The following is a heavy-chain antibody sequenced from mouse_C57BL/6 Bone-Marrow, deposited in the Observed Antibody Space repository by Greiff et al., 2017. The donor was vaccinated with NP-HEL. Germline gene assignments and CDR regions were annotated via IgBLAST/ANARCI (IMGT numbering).Heavy chain of an antibody. Sequence: QVQLQQPGAELVKPGASVKLSCKASGYTFTSYWMHWVKQRPGQGLEWIGMIHPNSGSTNYNEKFKSKATLTVDKSSSTAYMQLSSLTSEDSAVYYCARRGYGNPGGAMDYWGQGTSVTVSS. CDR2: IHPNSGST. D-gene: IGHD2-10*02. V-gene: IGHV1-64*01. CDR3: ARRGYGNPGGAMDY. CDR1: GYTFTSYW. J-gene: IGHJ4*01.